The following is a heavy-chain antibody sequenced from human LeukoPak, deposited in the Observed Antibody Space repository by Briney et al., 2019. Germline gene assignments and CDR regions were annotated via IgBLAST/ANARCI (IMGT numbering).Heavy chain of an antibody. Sequence: SQTLSLTCTVSGGSISSGGYYWSWIRQHPGKGLEWIEYIYHSGSTYYNPSLKSRVTISVDTSKNQFSLKLSSVTAADTAVYYCARATYDSSGYLDYWGQGTLVTVSS. V-gene: IGHV4-31*03. CDR3: ARATYDSSGYLDY. CDR2: IYHSGST. J-gene: IGHJ4*02. D-gene: IGHD3-22*01. CDR1: GGSISSGGYY.